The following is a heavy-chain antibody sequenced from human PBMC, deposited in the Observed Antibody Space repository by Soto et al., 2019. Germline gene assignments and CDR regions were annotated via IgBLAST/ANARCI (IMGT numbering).Heavy chain of an antibody. Sequence: SETLSLTCTVSGGSISSGDYYWSWIRQPPGKGLEWIGYIYYSGSTYYNPSLKSRVTISVDTSKNQFSLKLSSVTAADTAVYYCARVGGFGAATIDYRAQRTLVTVSS. D-gene: IGHD3-10*01. CDR3: ARVGGFGAATIDY. J-gene: IGHJ4*02. CDR2: IYYSGST. V-gene: IGHV4-30-4*01. CDR1: GGSISSGDYY.